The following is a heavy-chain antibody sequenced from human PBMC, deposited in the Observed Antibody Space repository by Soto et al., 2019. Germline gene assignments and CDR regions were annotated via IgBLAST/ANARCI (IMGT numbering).Heavy chain of an antibody. J-gene: IGHJ3*02. V-gene: IGHV1-69*06. D-gene: IGHD3-22*01. Sequence: SVKVSCKASGGTFSSYAISWVRQAPGQGLEWMGGIIPIFGTANYAQKFQGRVTITADKSTSTAYMELSSLRSEDTAVYYCARVGYYYDSSGSYDAFDIWGQGTMVT. CDR2: IIPIFGTA. CDR1: GGTFSSYA. CDR3: ARVGYYYDSSGSYDAFDI.